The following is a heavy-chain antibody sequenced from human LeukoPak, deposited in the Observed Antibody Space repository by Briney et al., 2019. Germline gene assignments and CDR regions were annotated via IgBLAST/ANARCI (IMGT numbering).Heavy chain of an antibody. Sequence: SETLSLTCTVSGGSISSSSYYWGWIRQPPGKGLEWIGSIYYSGSTYYNPSLKSRVTISVDTSKNQFSLKLSSVTAADTAVYYCATQRGYSPRSDYWGQGTLVTVSS. V-gene: IGHV4-39*07. D-gene: IGHD5-18*01. CDR2: IYYSGST. CDR1: GGSISSSSYY. J-gene: IGHJ4*02. CDR3: ATQRGYSPRSDY.